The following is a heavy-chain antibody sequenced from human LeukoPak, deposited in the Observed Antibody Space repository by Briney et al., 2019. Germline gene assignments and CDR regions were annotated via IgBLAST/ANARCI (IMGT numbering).Heavy chain of an antibody. CDR3: ASSSGWYDAFDI. J-gene: IGHJ3*02. V-gene: IGHV3-53*01. D-gene: IGHD6-13*01. CDR2: IYNGGRT. Sequence: GGSLRLSCAASGFTVSSNYMTWVRQAPGKGLEWVSLIYNGGRTYYADSVKGRFTISRDNSKNTLYLQMNSLRAEDTAVHYCASSSGWYDAFDIWGQGTMVTVSS. CDR1: GFTVSSNY.